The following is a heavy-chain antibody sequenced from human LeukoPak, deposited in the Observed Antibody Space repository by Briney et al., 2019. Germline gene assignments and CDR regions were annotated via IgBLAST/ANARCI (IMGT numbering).Heavy chain of an antibody. CDR2: IYPGDSDT. CDR3: ARRPYSSGWYNSDY. D-gene: IGHD6-19*01. CDR1: GYSFTSYW. J-gene: IGHJ4*02. V-gene: IGHV5-51*01. Sequence: GESLKISCQGSGYSFTSYWIGWVRQMPGKGLEWMGIIYPGDSDTRYSPSFQGQVTISVDKSISTAYLQWSSLKASDTAMYYCARRPYSSGWYNSDYWGQGTLVTVSS.